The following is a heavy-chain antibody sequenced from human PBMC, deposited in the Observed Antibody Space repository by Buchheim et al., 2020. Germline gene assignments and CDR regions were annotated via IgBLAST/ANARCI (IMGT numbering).Heavy chain of an antibody. CDR2: IGGSGRNT. D-gene: IGHD3-22*01. Sequence: EVQLVESGGGLVQPGGSLRLSCAASGFTFSNYAMSWVRQAPGKGLEWVSAIGGSGRNTYSADSVKGRFTLSRDNSKSTLYLQMNDLRAKGTAVYYCAKDGFYYDNSGYFDYWGQGTL. CDR3: AKDGFYYDNSGYFDY. J-gene: IGHJ4*01. CDR1: GFTFSNYA. V-gene: IGHV3-23*04.